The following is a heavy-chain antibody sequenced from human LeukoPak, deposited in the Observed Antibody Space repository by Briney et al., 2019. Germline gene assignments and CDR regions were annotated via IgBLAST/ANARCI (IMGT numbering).Heavy chain of an antibody. D-gene: IGHD1-26*01. CDR3: ARDISGSHSPGDY. J-gene: IGHJ4*02. V-gene: IGHV3-23*01. Sequence: PGGSLRLSCAASGFTFSSYAMSWVRQAPGKGLEWVSAISGSGGSTYYADSVKGRFTISRDNSKNTLYLQMNSLRAEDTAVYYCARDISGSHSPGDYWGQGTLVTVSP. CDR2: ISGSGGST. CDR1: GFTFSSYA.